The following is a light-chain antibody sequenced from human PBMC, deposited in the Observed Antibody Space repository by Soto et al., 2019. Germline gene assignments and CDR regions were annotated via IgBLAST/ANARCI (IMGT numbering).Light chain of an antibody. CDR1: SGDGGGYEY. V-gene: IGLV2-11*01. J-gene: IGLJ1*01. CDR3: CSYEGSFIHV. Sequence: QSVLTPPRSVSGSPGQSVTISCLRTSGDGGGYEYVSWYQQHPGKAPRLLIFDVNKRPSGVPDRFSGSKSGNTASLTISGLQADDEADYYCCSYEGSFIHVFESGTKVTVL. CDR2: DVN.